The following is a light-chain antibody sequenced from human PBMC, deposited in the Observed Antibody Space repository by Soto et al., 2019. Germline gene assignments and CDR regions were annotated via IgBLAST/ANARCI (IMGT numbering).Light chain of an antibody. Sequence: QSALTQPRSVSGSPGQSVTISCTGPPSDVGYYNDVSWYQQHPGKAPKLIIFDVIKRPSGVPDRFSGSKSDNPASLTISGLQPDDEADYYCCSYACTYTLVFGSGTKLTVL. CDR1: PSDVGYYND. CDR2: DVI. V-gene: IGLV2-11*01. CDR3: CSYACTYTLV. J-gene: IGLJ1*01.